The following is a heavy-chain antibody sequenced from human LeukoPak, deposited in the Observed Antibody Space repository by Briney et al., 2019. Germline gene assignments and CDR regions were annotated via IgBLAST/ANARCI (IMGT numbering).Heavy chain of an antibody. D-gene: IGHD3-3*01. J-gene: IGHJ4*02. Sequence: GGSLRLSCAASGFTFSNAWMSWVRQAPGKGLEWVGGIKSKTDGGTTDYAAPVKGRFTISRDDSKNTLYLQMNSLKTEDTAVYYCTTGFQYWGQGTLVTVSS. CDR3: TTGFQY. CDR1: GFTFSNAW. V-gene: IGHV3-15*01. CDR2: IKSKTDGGTT.